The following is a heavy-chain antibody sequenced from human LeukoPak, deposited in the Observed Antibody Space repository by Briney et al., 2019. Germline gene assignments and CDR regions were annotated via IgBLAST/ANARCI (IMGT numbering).Heavy chain of an antibody. CDR1: GFTSRSYG. Sequence: GGALRLSRTGPGFTSRSYGMHWGRQAPDKGLGRGAYTRDDASKTWYGGSVKGRFTISRDNSKNTLYLHMNSVRGGDTAMYYCANGDCRGGRCSSGAHWGQGTLVTVSS. CDR3: ANGDCRGGRCSSGAH. CDR2: TRDDASKT. J-gene: IGHJ4*02. V-gene: IGHV3-30*02. D-gene: IGHD2-15*01.